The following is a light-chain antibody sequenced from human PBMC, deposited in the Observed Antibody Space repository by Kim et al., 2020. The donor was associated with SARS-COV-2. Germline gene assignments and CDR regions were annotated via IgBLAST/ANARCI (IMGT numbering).Light chain of an antibody. CDR1: QSVSRSY. CDR3: QQYGNSPWT. CDR2: GAS. V-gene: IGKV3-20*01. Sequence: SAGERATLSCRASQSVSRSYLAWYQQKPGQAPRLLIYGASSRATGIPDRFSGSGSGTDFTLTISRLEPEDFAVYYCQQYGNSPWTFGQGTKVDIK. J-gene: IGKJ1*01.